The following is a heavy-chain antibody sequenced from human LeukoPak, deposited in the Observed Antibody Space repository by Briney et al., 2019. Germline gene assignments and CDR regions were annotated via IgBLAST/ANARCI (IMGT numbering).Heavy chain of an antibody. V-gene: IGHV4-59*01. Sequence: SETLSLTCSVSGASISVYYWSWVRQPPGEGLEWIGYIYYSGSTNYNPSLKSRVTMSVDTSKNQFSLNLSSVTAADTAVYYCARDRQHRDAFDVWGQGTMVTVSS. CDR1: GASISVYY. J-gene: IGHJ3*01. CDR3: ARDRQHRDAFDV. CDR2: IYYSGST.